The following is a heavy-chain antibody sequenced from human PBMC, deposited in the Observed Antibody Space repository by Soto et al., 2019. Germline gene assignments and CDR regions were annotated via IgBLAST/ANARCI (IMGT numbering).Heavy chain of an antibody. CDR1: RYSFTTYA. V-gene: IGHV1-3*01. J-gene: IGHJ4*02. D-gene: IGHD1-1*01. Sequence: WASVKVSCKASRYSFTTYALHWVRQAPGQRLEWMGWINAGNGDTKYSEKFQGRVTITRDTSANTAYMELSSLRSEDTSVYYCARDPGTGAALRAYHFDYWGQGNLVTVSS. CDR2: INAGNGDT. CDR3: ARDPGTGAALRAYHFDY.